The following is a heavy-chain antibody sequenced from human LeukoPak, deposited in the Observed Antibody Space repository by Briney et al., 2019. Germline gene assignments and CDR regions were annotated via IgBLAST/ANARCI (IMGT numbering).Heavy chain of an antibody. CDR1: GFTFSSYS. D-gene: IGHD2-2*01. V-gene: IGHV3-21*01. CDR3: ARAFYCSSTSCYYFDY. J-gene: IGHJ4*02. CDR2: ISRSSSYI. Sequence: GGSLRLSCAASGFTFSSYSMNWFRQAPGKGLEWVSSISRSSSYIYYADSVKGRFTISRDNAKNSLYLQMNSLRAEDTAVYYCARAFYCSSTSCYYFDYWGQGTLVTVSS.